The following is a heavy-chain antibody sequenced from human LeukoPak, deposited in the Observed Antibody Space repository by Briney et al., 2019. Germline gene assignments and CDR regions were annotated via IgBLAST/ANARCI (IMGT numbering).Heavy chain of an antibody. Sequence: SGGSLRLSCAASGFTFNNYAMNWVRQAPGKGLEWVSTISAGGGSSNYADSVKGRFTISRDNSKNTLYLQMNSLRAEDTAVYYCAKRPLGSSYYFDYWGQGTLVTVSS. CDR1: GFTFNNYA. CDR3: AKRPLGSSYYFDY. D-gene: IGHD1-26*01. J-gene: IGHJ4*02. V-gene: IGHV3-23*01. CDR2: ISAGGGSS.